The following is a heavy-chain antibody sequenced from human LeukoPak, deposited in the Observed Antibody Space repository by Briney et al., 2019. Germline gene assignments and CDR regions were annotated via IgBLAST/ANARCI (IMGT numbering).Heavy chain of an antibody. CDR1: GFTFSSYE. CDR2: IDARAKTI. D-gene: IGHD3-10*01. CDR3: ARGRGLEGSYYSFDY. J-gene: IGHJ4*02. Sequence: GGSLRLSCAASGFTFSSYEMNWVRQAPGKGLEWLSYIDARAKTIHYADSVKGRFTISRDNAKSSLYLQMNSLRADDTAVYYCARGRGLEGSYYSFDYWGQGTLVTVSS. V-gene: IGHV3-48*03.